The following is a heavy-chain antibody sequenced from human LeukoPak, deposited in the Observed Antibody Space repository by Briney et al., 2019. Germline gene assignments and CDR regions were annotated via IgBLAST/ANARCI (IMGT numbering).Heavy chain of an antibody. Sequence: ASVKVSCKASGYTFTSYDINWVRQAPGQGLEWMGWMNPHSGNTGYAQKLQGRVTLTRNTSTSTAYMELRSLRAEDTAVYYCAKDRIAVAGFYYYDMDVWGKGTTVTISS. J-gene: IGHJ6*03. V-gene: IGHV1-8*01. D-gene: IGHD6-19*01. CDR1: GYTFTSYD. CDR2: MNPHSGNT. CDR3: AKDRIAVAGFYYYDMDV.